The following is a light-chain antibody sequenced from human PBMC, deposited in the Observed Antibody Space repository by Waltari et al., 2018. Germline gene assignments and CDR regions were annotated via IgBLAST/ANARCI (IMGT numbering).Light chain of an antibody. V-gene: IGKV3-20*01. CDR3: QQYGSSPYT. CDR1: QSVSSSY. CDR2: GAA. J-gene: IGKJ2*01. Sequence: EIVLTQSPGTLSLSPGEGATLSCRHSQSVSSSYLAWYQQKPGQAPRLLIYGAASRATGIPDRFSCSGSGTDFTLTISRLEPEDFAVYYCQQYGSSPYTFGQGTKLEIK.